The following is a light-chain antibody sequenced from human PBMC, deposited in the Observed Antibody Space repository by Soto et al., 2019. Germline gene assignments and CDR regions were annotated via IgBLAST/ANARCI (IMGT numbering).Light chain of an antibody. CDR2: NNN. CDR3: AAWDDSLSGPV. J-gene: IGLJ3*02. CDR1: TSNLGSHF. Sequence: QSVLTQPPSASGTPGQRVTISCSGSTSNLGSHFVYWYQQLPGTAPKLLIYNNNQRPSGVPDRFSGSKSGTSASLAISGLRSDDESDYYCAAWDDSLSGPVFGEGTKVTVL. V-gene: IGLV1-47*02.